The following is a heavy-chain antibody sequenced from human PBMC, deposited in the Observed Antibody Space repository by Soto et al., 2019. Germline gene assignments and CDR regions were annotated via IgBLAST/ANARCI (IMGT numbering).Heavy chain of an antibody. CDR2: IIPIFGTA. Sequence: QVQLVQSGAEVKKPGSSVKVSCKASGGTFSSYAISWVRQAPGQGLEWMGGIIPIFGTANYAQKFQGRVTITADEPTSTTYMELSSLRSEDTPMYYCARGESIASFWFDHWGQGTLLTVSS. V-gene: IGHV1-69*12. CDR1: GGTFSSYA. J-gene: IGHJ5*02. D-gene: IGHD6-6*01. CDR3: ARGESIASFWFDH.